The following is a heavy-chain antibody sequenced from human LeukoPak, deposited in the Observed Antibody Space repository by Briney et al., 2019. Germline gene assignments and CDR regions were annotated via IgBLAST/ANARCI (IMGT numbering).Heavy chain of an antibody. CDR2: ISGGGGST. V-gene: IGHV3-23*01. CDR1: GFTFSSYA. J-gene: IGHJ4*02. D-gene: IGHD1-26*01. Sequence: GGSLRLSCAASGFTFSSYAMSWVRQAPGKGLEWVSAISGGGGSTYYADSVKGRFTISRDNSKNTLYLQINSLRAEDTAVYYCAKVGATEWLRLFDYWGQGTLVNVSS. CDR3: AKVGATEWLRLFDY.